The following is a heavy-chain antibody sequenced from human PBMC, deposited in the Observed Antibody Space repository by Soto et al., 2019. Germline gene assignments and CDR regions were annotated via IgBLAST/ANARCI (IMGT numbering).Heavy chain of an antibody. D-gene: IGHD6-19*01. CDR1: GGTFSSYT. CDR2: IIPILGIA. J-gene: IGHJ1*01. V-gene: IGHV1-69*08. CDR3: ARDSGYSSGWHDQPGGGGEYFQH. Sequence: QVQLVQSGAEVKKPGSSVKVSCKASGGTFSSYTISWVRQAPGQGLEWMGRIIPILGIANYAQKFQGRVTITADKSTSTAYMELSSLRAEDTAVYYCARDSGYSSGWHDQPGGGGEYFQHWGQGTLVTVSS.